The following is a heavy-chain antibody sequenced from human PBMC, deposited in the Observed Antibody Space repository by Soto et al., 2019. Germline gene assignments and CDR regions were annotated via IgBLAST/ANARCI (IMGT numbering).Heavy chain of an antibody. Sequence: GGSLRLSCAASGFTFSSYGMHWVRQAPGKGLEWVAVISYDGSNKYYADSVKGRFTISRDNSKNTLYLQMNSLRAEDTAVYYCAKDQGPGRWRGVGPYYYMDVWGKGTTVTVSS. CDR1: GFTFSSYG. CDR3: AKDQGPGRWRGVGPYYYMDV. CDR2: ISYDGSNK. J-gene: IGHJ6*03. V-gene: IGHV3-30*18. D-gene: IGHD2-8*01.